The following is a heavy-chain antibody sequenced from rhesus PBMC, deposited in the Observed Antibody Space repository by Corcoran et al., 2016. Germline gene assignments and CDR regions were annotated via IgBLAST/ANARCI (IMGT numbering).Heavy chain of an antibody. D-gene: IGHD3-16*01. CDR1: GFTFSSY. Sequence: VQLVESGGGLAKPGGSLRLSCAASGFTFSSYWMHWVRQAPGKGLEWIWYIFSSGSSTIHNPSLKSRVNMSVDTSKNQRSLKLSSVTTADTAVDYCARDRDYYSGSYYPDYWGQGVLVTVSS. J-gene: IGHJ4*01. CDR3: ARDRDYYSGSYYPDY. V-gene: IGHV4S11*01. CDR2: IFSSGSST.